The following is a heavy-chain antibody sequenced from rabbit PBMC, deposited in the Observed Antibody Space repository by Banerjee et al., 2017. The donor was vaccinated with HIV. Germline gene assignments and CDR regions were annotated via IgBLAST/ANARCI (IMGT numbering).Heavy chain of an antibody. CDR2: IFIASIRT. D-gene: IGHD4-1*01. CDR3: ARDLAGVIGWNFGL. Sequence: QEQLEESGGGLVKPEGTLTLTCKASGIDLSSDYYMCWVRQAPGKGLELIACIFIASIRTWYATWVNGRFTISPDNAQSTVFLRMTSLTVADTATYFCARDLAGVIGWNFGLWGPGTLVTVS. CDR1: GIDLSSDYY. J-gene: IGHJ4*01. V-gene: IGHV1S43*01.